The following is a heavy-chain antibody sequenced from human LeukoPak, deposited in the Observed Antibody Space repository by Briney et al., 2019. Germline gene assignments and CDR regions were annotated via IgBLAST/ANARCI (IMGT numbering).Heavy chain of an antibody. Sequence: RPGGSLRLSCAASGFSFTSYWMSWVRQAPGKGLEWVSGINWNSGSIGYADSVKGRFTISRDNAKNSLYLQMNSLRAEDTALYYCAKSSSYSGYKGDFDYWGQGTLVTVSS. CDR3: AKSSSYSGYKGDFDY. CDR2: INWNSGSI. CDR1: GFSFTSYW. D-gene: IGHD5-12*01. J-gene: IGHJ4*02. V-gene: IGHV3-9*01.